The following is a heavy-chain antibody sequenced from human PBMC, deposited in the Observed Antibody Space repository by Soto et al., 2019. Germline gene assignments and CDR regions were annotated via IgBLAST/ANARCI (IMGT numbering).Heavy chain of an antibody. CDR2: IWYDGSNE. Sequence: QVQLVESGGGVVRPGRSLRLSCAASGFTFSYYGMHWVRQAPGKGLECVAVIWYDGSNEYYADSVKGRFTISRDNSKNPLYLQMNSLSAEDTAVYYCARDSGYDQGDAFDIWGQGTMVTVSS. D-gene: IGHD5-12*01. J-gene: IGHJ3*02. CDR3: ARDSGYDQGDAFDI. V-gene: IGHV3-33*01. CDR1: GFTFSYYG.